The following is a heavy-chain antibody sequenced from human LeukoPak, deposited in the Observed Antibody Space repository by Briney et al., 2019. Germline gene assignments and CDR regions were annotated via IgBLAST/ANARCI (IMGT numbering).Heavy chain of an antibody. CDR1: GFTFSSYA. D-gene: IGHD6-6*01. CDR2: ISGSGGST. Sequence: GGSLRLSCAASGFTFSSYAMSWVRQAPGKGLEWVSAISGSGGSTYYADSVKGRFTISRAKNTLYLQMNSLRAEDTAVYYCARNAYNISSENYFDYWGQGTLVTVSS. V-gene: IGHV3-23*01. CDR3: ARNAYNISSENYFDY. J-gene: IGHJ4*02.